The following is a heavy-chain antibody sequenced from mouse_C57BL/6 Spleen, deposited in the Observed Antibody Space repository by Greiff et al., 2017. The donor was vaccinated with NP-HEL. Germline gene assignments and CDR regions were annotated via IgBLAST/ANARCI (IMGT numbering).Heavy chain of an antibody. CDR3: TRNYYDSMAWFAY. D-gene: IGHD2-4*01. Sequence: QVQLQQSGAELVRPGASVTLSCKASGYTFTDYEMHWVKQTPVHGLEWIGAIDPETGGTAYNQKFKGKAILTADKSSSTAYMELRSLTSEDSAVYYCTRNYYDSMAWFAYWGQGTLVTVSA. CDR1: GYTFTDYE. J-gene: IGHJ3*01. V-gene: IGHV1-15*01. CDR2: IDPETGGT.